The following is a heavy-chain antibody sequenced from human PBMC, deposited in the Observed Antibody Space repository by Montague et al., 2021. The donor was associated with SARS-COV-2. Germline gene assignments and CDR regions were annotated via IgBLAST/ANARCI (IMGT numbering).Heavy chain of an antibody. CDR2: IYSGGST. V-gene: IGHV3-66*01. D-gene: IGHD6-13*01. CDR1: GFTVSSNY. CDR3: ARDQRSWSFEAWRPTGCYYGMDV. J-gene: IGHJ6*02. Sequence: SLRLSCAASGFTVSSNYMSWVRQAPGKGLEWVSVIYSGGSTYYADSVKGRFTISRDNSKNTLYLQMNSLRAEDTAVYYCARDQRSWSFEAWRPTGCYYGMDVWGQGTTVTVSS.